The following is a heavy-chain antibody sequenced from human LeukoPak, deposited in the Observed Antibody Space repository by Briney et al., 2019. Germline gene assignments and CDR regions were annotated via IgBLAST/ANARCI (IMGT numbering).Heavy chain of an antibody. CDR1: GGSISSYY. J-gene: IGHJ5*02. Sequence: SETLSLTCTVSGGSISSYYWSWIRQPAGKGLEWIGRIYTSGSTNYNPSLKSRVTMSVDTSKNQFSLKLSSVTAADTAVYYCARAIKDYGDCVWWFDPWGQGTLVTVSS. D-gene: IGHD4-17*01. V-gene: IGHV4-4*07. CDR3: ARAIKDYGDCVWWFDP. CDR2: IYTSGST.